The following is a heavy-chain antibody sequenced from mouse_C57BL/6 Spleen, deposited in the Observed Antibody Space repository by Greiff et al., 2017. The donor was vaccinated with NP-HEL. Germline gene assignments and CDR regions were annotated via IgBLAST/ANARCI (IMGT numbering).Heavy chain of an antibody. CDR2: IDPEDGDT. CDR1: GFNIIDYY. V-gene: IGHV14-1*01. J-gene: IGHJ1*03. D-gene: IGHD2-5*01. Sequence: VQLQQSGAELVRPGASVKLSCTASGFNIIDYYMHWVKQRPEQGLEWIGRIDPEDGDTEYAPKFQGKATMTADTSSNTAYLQLSSLTAEDTAVYYCTTYYSNSYWYFDVWGTGTTVTVSS. CDR3: TTYYSNSYWYFDV.